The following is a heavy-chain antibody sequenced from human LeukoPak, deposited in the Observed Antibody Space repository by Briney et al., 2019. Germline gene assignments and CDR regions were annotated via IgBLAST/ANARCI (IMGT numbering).Heavy chain of an antibody. CDR3: AKGSTYGFWSGDALDV. J-gene: IGHJ3*01. D-gene: IGHD3-3*01. CDR2: ISGSAENT. V-gene: IGHV3-23*01. CDR1: GFAFSSHA. Sequence: GGSLRLSCAASGFAFSSHAMTWVRQAPGKGLEWVSSISGSAENTYYADSVKGRFTISRDSSQKILSLQMDNLKVDDTAIYYCAKGSTYGFWSGDALDVWGQGTMVTVAS.